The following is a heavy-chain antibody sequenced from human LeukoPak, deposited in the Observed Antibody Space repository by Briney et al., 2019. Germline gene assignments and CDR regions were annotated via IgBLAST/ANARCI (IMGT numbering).Heavy chain of an antibody. CDR3: ARRGGVATQDY. J-gene: IGHJ4*02. CDR2: ISTYNGNT. Sequence: ASVKVSCKASGYTFTNYGITWVRQAPGQGLEWMGWISTYNGNTNYAQKFQGRVTMTKDTSTSTAYMELRNLRSGDTAVYYCARRGGVATQDYWGLGALVTVSS. D-gene: IGHD2-15*01. V-gene: IGHV1-18*01. CDR1: GYTFTNYG.